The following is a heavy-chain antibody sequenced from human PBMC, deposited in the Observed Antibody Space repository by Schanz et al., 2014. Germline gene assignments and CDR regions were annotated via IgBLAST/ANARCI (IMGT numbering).Heavy chain of an antibody. J-gene: IGHJ4*02. CDR1: GLTFSAYA. CDR2: IKQDESER. D-gene: IGHD3-3*01. Sequence: DVQLVESGGGLVQPGGSLRLSCAASGLTFSAYAMTWVRQAPGKGLEWVANIKQDESERSYVDSVKGRFTISRDNAKNSLYLQMNSLRAEDTAVYYCARDKGGYYPFDYWGQGTLVTVSS. CDR3: ARDKGGYYPFDY. V-gene: IGHV3-7*01.